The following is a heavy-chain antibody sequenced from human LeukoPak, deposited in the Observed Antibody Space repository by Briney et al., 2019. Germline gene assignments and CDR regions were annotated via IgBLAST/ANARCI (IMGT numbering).Heavy chain of an antibody. V-gene: IGHV2-70*04. CDR3: ARTPYCGGDCYVDC. CDR1: GFSLSTSGMR. CDR2: IDWDDDK. D-gene: IGHD2-21*02. Sequence: SGPALVKPTQTLTLTCTFSGFSLSTSGMRVSWIRQPPGKAREWLARIDWDDDKFYSTSLKTRLTISKDTSKNQVVLTMTNMDPVDTATYYCARTPYCGGDCYVDCWGQGTLVTVSS. J-gene: IGHJ4*02.